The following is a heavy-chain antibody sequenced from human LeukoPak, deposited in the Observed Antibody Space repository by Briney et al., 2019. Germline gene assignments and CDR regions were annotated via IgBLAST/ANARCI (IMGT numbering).Heavy chain of an antibody. CDR1: GFTFSSYL. Sequence: GGSLRLSCGASGFTFSSYLMSWVRQAPGKGLEWVANIKQDGSEKYYVDSVKGRFTISRDNAQNSLYLQMDSLRAEDTAVYYCARVRMPYYFDYWGQGTLVTVSS. J-gene: IGHJ4*02. CDR2: IKQDGSEK. V-gene: IGHV3-7*01. CDR3: ARVRMPYYFDY. D-gene: IGHD2-2*01.